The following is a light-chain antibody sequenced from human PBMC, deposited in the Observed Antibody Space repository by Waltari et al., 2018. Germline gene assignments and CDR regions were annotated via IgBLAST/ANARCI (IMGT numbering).Light chain of an antibody. Sequence: QSVLTQPPSASGTPGQRVTISCSGSSSNIGSNYVYWYQQLPGTAPKLLIYRNNQLRSGLPDRFSGSKSGTSASLAISGLRSEDEADYYCAAWDDSRSGYVFGTGTKVTVL. V-gene: IGLV1-47*01. CDR3: AAWDDSRSGYV. CDR1: SSNIGSNY. J-gene: IGLJ1*01. CDR2: RNN.